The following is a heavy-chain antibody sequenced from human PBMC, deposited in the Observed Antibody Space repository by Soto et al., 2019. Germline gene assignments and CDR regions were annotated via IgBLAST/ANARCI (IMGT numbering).Heavy chain of an antibody. CDR2: IIPILGIA. CDR1: GGTFSSYT. J-gene: IGHJ5*02. CDR3: ARDRGARGYCSGGSCYNWFDP. Sequence: QVQLVQSGAEVKKPGSSVKVSCKASGGTFSSYTISWVRQAPGQGLEWMGRIIPILGIANYAQKFQGRVRITADKSTSTAYMELSSLRSEDTAVYYCARDRGARGYCSGGSCYNWFDPWGQGTLVTVSS. V-gene: IGHV1-69*08. D-gene: IGHD2-15*01.